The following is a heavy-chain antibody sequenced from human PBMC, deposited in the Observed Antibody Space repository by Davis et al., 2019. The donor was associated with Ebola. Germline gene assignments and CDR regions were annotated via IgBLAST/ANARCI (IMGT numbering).Heavy chain of an antibody. Sequence: HTGGSLRLSCVVSGFTITTYAMSWVRQAPGKGLVWVSRINSDGSSTSYADSVKGRFIISRDNAKNTLFLQMTSLRAEDTAVYYCVKMFGGMDVWGQGTTVTVSS. CDR2: INSDGSST. CDR3: VKMFGGMDV. J-gene: IGHJ6*02. D-gene: IGHD3-16*01. CDR1: GFTITTYA. V-gene: IGHV3-74*01.